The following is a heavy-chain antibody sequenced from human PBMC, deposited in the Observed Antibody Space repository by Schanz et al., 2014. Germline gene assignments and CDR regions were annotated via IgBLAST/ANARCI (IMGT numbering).Heavy chain of an antibody. CDR2: IFFRGST. CDR1: GGSISSGGYS. J-gene: IGHJ6*02. CDR3: YGMDV. Sequence: QVQLQESGPGLVKPSQTLSLTCAVSGGSISSGGYSWSWIRQPPGKGLEWIGYIFFRGSTYYNPSLKSRVTISIDTSKTQFSLRRTSVTAADTAVYYCYGMDVWGQGTTVTVSS. V-gene: IGHV4-30-4*07.